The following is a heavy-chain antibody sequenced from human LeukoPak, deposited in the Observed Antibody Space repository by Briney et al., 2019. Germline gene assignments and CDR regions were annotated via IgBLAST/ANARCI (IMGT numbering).Heavy chain of an antibody. CDR2: ISSSSSTI. D-gene: IGHD3-3*02. Sequence: PGGSLRLSCAASGFTFSDYNMNSVRQAPGKGLEWVSYISSSSSTIYYADSVKGRFTISRDNAKNSLYLQMNSLRAEDTAVYYCASHFRGAFDIWGQGTMVTVSS. CDR3: ASHFRGAFDI. V-gene: IGHV3-48*01. CDR1: GFTFSDYN. J-gene: IGHJ3*02.